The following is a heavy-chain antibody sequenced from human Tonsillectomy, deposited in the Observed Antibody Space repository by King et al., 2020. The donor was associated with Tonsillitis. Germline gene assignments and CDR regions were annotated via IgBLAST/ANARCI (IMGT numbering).Heavy chain of an antibody. CDR2: IRYDGSNK. CDR1: GFTFSSDG. V-gene: IGHV3-30*02. Sequence: VQLEASGGGVVQPGGSLRLSCAASGFTFSSDGMHWVRQAPGKGLEWVAFIRYDGSNKYYADSVKGRFINSRDNSKNTLYLQMHSLAAEDTAVYYCAKAGLWWRGSSGRYFDYWGQGTLGTVSS. D-gene: IGHD6-19*01. J-gene: IGHJ4*02. CDR3: AKAGLWWRGSSGRYFDY.